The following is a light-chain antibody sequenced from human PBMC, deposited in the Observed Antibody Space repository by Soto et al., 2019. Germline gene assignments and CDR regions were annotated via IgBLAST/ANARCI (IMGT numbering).Light chain of an antibody. CDR1: QSVSSN. V-gene: IGKV3-15*01. CDR2: GPS. Sequence: EIVMTQSPATLSVSPGERATLSGRASQSVSSNLAWYQQKPGQAPRLLIYGPSTRATGIPARFSGSGSGTEFTLTISSLQSEDSAVDDDQQFNSWSGTFGQGAKVDI. CDR3: QQFNSWSGT. J-gene: IGKJ1*01.